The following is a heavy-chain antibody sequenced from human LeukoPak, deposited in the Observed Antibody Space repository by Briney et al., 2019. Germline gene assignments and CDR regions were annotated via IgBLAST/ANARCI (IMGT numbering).Heavy chain of an antibody. J-gene: IGHJ6*02. D-gene: IGHD3-9*01. CDR2: IGSSVNST. Sequence: GGSLRLACAASGFTFSNYALSWVRQAPGKGLEWVSSIGSSVNSTHYADSVKGRFTISRDNSKNTLYLQMNSLRAEDTAVYYCARDLAFDWFYYYYGMDVWGLGTTVIVSS. CDR3: ARDLAFDWFYYYYGMDV. CDR1: GFTFSNYA. V-gene: IGHV3-23*01.